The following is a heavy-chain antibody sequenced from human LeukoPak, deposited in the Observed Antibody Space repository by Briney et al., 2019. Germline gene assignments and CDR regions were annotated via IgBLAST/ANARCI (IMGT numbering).Heavy chain of an antibody. D-gene: IGHD3-9*01. CDR1: GFTFSSYW. V-gene: IGHV3-74*01. CDR3: TRDLMDYDVSTGLHHYYMDV. Sequence: GGSLRLSCVASGFTFSSYWMHWVRQDPRKGLVWVSRISGDGRNINYAVSVRGRFTISRDNAKSTLYLQMNTLRVEDTAVYYCTRDLMDYDVSTGLHHYYMDVWGQGTTVTVSS. J-gene: IGHJ6*02. CDR2: ISGDGRNI.